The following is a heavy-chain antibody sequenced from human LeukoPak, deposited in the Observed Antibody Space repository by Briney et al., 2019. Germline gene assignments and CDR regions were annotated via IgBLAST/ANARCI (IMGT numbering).Heavy chain of an antibody. V-gene: IGHV3-23*01. CDR1: GFTFSSYA. J-gene: IGHJ4*02. CDR2: ISGSGGST. D-gene: IGHD3-10*01. CDR3: AKVTSYGSGSYYFDY. Sequence: GGSLRLSCAASGFTFSSYAMSWVRQAPGKGLEWVSAISGSGGSTYYADSVKGRFTISRDNSKNTLYLQMNSLRAEDTAVYYWAKVTSYGSGSYYFDYWGPGTLVPVPS.